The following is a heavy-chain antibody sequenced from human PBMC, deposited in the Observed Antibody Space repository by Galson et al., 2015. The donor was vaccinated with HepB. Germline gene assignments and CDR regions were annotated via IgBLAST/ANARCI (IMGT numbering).Heavy chain of an antibody. CDR3: AKDSVAGNDY. J-gene: IGHJ4*02. Sequence: SLRLSCAASGFTFSSYWMSWVRQAPGKGLEWVANIKQDGSEKYYADSVKGRFTISRDNSKNTLYLQMNSLRAEDTAVYYCAKDSVAGNDYWGQGTLVTVSS. CDR2: IKQDGSEK. V-gene: IGHV3-7*03. D-gene: IGHD6-19*01. CDR1: GFTFSSYW.